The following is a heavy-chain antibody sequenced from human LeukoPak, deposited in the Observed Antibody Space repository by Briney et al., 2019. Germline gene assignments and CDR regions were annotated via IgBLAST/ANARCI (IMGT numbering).Heavy chain of an antibody. V-gene: IGHV1-2*02. J-gene: IGHJ5*02. CDR2: INPNRGGT. Sequence: EASVKVSCKASGYTFSGYYMHRVRQAPRQGLEWMGWINPNRGGTNYAQKFQGRVTMTRDTSISTAYMELSRLRSDDTAVYYCASYYDFKNWFDPWGQGTLVTVSS. CDR3: ASYYDFKNWFDP. CDR1: GYTFSGYY. D-gene: IGHD3-3*01.